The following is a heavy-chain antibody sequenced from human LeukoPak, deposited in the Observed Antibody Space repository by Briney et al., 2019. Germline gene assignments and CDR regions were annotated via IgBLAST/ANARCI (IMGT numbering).Heavy chain of an antibody. CDR1: GASIASHSW. Sequence: SETLSLTCAVSGASIASHSWWSWVRQPPGKGLEWIGEVYHSGGANYKPSLKSRVTISVDTSRNHFSLKLTSVTAADTAVYFCAYNRNFALDNWGQGTLVTVSS. CDR3: AYNRNFALDN. V-gene: IGHV4/OR15-8*01. J-gene: IGHJ4*01. D-gene: IGHD1-14*01. CDR2: VYHSGGA.